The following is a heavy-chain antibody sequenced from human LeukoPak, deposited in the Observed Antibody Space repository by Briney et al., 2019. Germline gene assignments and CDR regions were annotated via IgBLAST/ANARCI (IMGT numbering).Heavy chain of an antibody. D-gene: IGHD4/OR15-4a*01. J-gene: IGHJ4*02. V-gene: IGHV3-53*01. CDR3: ARRAGAYSHPYDY. CDR1: GFTVSSNS. CDR2: IYSGTT. Sequence: GSLRLSFTASGFTVSSNSMSWVRQAPGRGLEWVSFIYSGTTHYSDSVKGRFTISRDNSKNTLYLQMNSLSAEDTAVYYCARRAGAYSHPYDYWGQGTLVTVSS.